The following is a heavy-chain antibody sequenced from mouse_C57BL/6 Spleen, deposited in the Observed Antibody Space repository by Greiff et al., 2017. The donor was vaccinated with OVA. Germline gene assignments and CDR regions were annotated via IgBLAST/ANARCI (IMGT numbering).Heavy chain of an antibody. D-gene: IGHD4-1*01. Sequence: VQLQQPGAELVQPGASVTMSCKASGYTFTSYWITWVKQRPGQGLEWIGDIYPGSGSTNYNEKFKSKATMTVDTSSSTVYMQLSRLTSEDAAVYYCARGEKLGSFAYWGQGTLVTVSA. CDR1: GYTFTSYW. J-gene: IGHJ3*01. CDR3: ARGEKLGSFAY. CDR2: IYPGSGST. V-gene: IGHV1-55*01.